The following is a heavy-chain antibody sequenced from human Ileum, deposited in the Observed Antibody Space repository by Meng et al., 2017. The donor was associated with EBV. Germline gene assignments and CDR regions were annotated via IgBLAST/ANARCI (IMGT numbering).Heavy chain of an antibody. V-gene: IGHV4-4*02. CDR2: IYHSGST. CDR1: GCSISSSNW. J-gene: IGHJ4*02. D-gene: IGHD6-19*01. CDR3: ASFPPPGKQWLVTDY. Sequence: QGPARESGPGPVQPSGALSLTCAVSGCSISSSNWWSWVRQPPGKGLEWIGEIYHSGSTNYNPSLKSRVTISVDKSKNQFSLKLSSVTAADTAVYYCASFPPPGKQWLVTDYWGQGTLVTVSS.